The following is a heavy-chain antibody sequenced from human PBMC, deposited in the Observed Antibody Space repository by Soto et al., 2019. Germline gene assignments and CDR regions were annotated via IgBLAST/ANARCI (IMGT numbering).Heavy chain of an antibody. Sequence: QITLKESGPTLVKPTQSLTLTCTFSWLSLSTSSREAVAWIRQPPGKTLQWLALIYWDDEKCYSPSLGSRLTIAKDTSKNQVVLTMTNMDAVDTASYYCAHFSYHDTTRGLEYWGQGTLVTVSS. V-gene: IGHV2-5*02. CDR2: IYWDDEK. D-gene: IGHD6-6*01. J-gene: IGHJ4*02. CDR1: WLSLSTSSREA. CDR3: AHFSYHDTTRGLEY.